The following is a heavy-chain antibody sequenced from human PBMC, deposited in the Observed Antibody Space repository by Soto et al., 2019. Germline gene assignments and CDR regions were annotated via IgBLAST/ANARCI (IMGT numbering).Heavy chain of an antibody. D-gene: IGHD2-21*02. CDR2: INPSGGST. V-gene: IGHV1-46*01. CDR3: ARDQVEYCGGDCYERSTFDY. CDR1: GYTFTSYY. J-gene: IGHJ4*02. Sequence: VASVKVSCKASGYTFTSYYMHWVRQAPGQGLEWMGIINPSGGSTSYAQKFQGRVTMTRDTSTSTVYMELSSLRSEDTAVYYCARDQVEYCGGDCYERSTFDYWGQGTLVTVSS.